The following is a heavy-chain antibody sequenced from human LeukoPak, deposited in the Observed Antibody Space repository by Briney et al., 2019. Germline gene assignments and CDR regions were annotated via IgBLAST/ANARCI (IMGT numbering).Heavy chain of an antibody. CDR1: GFTFSGSG. J-gene: IGHJ4*02. CDR2: SGDSDGST. V-gene: IGHV3-23*01. Sequence: EGSLRLSCAASGFTFSGSGMSWVRQAPGKGLEWISSSGDSDGSTYYADSLKGRFTISRDNSKNTLYLQMNNLRAEDTAVYYCAKGGCRGTCNPLAYWGQGALVTVSP. CDR3: AKGGCRGTCNPLAY. D-gene: IGHD2-15*01.